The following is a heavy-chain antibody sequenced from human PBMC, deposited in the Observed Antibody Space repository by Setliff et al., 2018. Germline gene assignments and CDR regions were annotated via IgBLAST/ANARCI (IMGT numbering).Heavy chain of an antibody. J-gene: IGHJ4*02. Sequence: PGGSLRLSCAASGFTFSSYWMHWVRQTPGKGLVWVSCLNTDGSDTFYADSVKGRFTISRDNAKNTLYLQMNSLTAEDTAIYYCASKVSTGYWGQGTLVTVSS. D-gene: IGHD5-12*01. CDR3: ASKVSTGY. CDR1: GFTFSSYW. CDR2: LNTDGSDT. V-gene: IGHV3-74*01.